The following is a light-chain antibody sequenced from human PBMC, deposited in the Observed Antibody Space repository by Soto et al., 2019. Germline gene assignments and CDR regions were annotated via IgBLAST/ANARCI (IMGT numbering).Light chain of an antibody. CDR1: SSDIGAYDY. J-gene: IGLJ1*01. V-gene: IGLV2-14*01. CDR2: EVN. CDR3: SSYAITSTPIYV. Sequence: QSALTQPASLSGSPGQSITISCTGTSSDIGAYDYVSWFQQHPGKAPKLMISEVNNRPSGVSNRFSGSKSGNTAYLTISGLQVEDEAEYYCSSYAITSTPIYVFGTGTKVTVL.